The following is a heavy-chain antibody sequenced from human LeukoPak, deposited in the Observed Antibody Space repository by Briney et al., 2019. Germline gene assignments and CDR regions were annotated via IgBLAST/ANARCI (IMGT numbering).Heavy chain of an antibody. D-gene: IGHD1-26*01. CDR1: GFTFSSYG. J-gene: IGHJ4*02. V-gene: IGHV3-33*01. CDR3: AREGSGSYHFDY. CDR2: IWYDGSNK. Sequence: PGRSLRLSCAASGFTFSSYGMHWVRQAPGKGLEGVAVIWYDGSNKYYADSVKGRFTISRDNSKNTLYLQMNSLRAEDTAVYYCAREGSGSYHFDYWGQGTLVTVSS.